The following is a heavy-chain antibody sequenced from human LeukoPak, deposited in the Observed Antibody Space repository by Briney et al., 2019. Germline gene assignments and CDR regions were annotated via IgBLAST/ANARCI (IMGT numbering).Heavy chain of an antibody. D-gene: IGHD2-2*01. CDR2: IYYSGST. J-gene: IGHJ5*02. CDR1: GGSISSSSYY. Sequence: SETLSLTCTVSGGSISSSSYYWGWIRQPPAKGLEWIGSIYYSGSTYYNPSLKSRVTISVDTSKNQLSLKLSSVTAADTAVYYCAREIGRYCSSTSCYEERQQLVRTFDPWGQGTLVTVSS. CDR3: AREIGRYCSSTSCYEERQQLVRTFDP. V-gene: IGHV4-39*02.